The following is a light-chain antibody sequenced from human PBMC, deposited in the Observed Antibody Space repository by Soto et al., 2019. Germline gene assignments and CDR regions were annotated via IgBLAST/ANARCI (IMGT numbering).Light chain of an antibody. J-gene: IGLJ2*01. V-gene: IGLV2-14*03. CDR3: SSYTNSSTS. CDR2: DVN. Sequence: QSALTQPASVSGSPGQSITISCTGTGSDFGAYNYASWYQQHPGKASKLMIYDVNNRPSGVSSRFSGSKSGNTASLTISGLQAEDEADYYCSSYTNSSTSFGGGTKLTVL. CDR1: GSDFGAYNY.